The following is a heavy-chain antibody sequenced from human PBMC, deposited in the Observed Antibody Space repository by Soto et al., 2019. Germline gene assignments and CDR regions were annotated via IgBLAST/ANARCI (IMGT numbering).Heavy chain of an antibody. CDR3: ARDILTITYNSPYEFDI. J-gene: IGHJ3*02. Sequence: EVQLVESGGGLVQPGRSLRLSCAASGFSIDEYATHWVMQAPGKALEWVSVIIWNGSTIGYSDSVKGWFTISRDNAKNSLYLQMNSLRTEDTALYYCARDILTITYNSPYEFDIWGQGTKVTVSS. CDR2: IIWNGSTI. V-gene: IGHV3-9*01. D-gene: IGHD6-13*01. CDR1: GFSIDEYA.